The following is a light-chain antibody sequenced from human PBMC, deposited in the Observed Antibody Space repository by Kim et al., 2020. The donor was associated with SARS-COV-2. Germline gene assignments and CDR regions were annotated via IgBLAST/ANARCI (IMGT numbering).Light chain of an antibody. Sequence: RVMTQSPATMSVFPGERVTLSCRASQSVFSKLAWYQHKPGQPPRLLIYDSSTRATGIPARFSGSGSGTEFTLTISSLQSEDFAVYFCQRYDDWPGTFGQGTKVDIK. CDR2: DSS. CDR1: QSVFSK. J-gene: IGKJ1*01. V-gene: IGKV3-15*01. CDR3: QRYDDWPGT.